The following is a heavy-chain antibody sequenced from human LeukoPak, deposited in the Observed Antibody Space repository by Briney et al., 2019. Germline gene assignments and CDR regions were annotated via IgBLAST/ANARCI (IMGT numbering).Heavy chain of an antibody. V-gene: IGHV4-39*01. CDR1: GGSITNDNYY. D-gene: IGHD2/OR15-2a*01. J-gene: IGHJ4*02. CDR3: ARRSPSMTFDY. Sequence: SETLSLTCTVSGGSITNDNYYWAWIRQSPGKGLEWIATTYYGGNTYYNPSLQSRVTISVDTSKNQFSLKLYSVTAADTAVYYCARRSPSMTFDYWGQGTLVTVSS. CDR2: TYYGGNT.